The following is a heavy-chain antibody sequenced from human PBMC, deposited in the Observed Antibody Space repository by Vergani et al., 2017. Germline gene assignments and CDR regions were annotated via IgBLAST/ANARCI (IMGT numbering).Heavy chain of an antibody. V-gene: IGHV3-9*01. J-gene: IGHJ6*03. CDR1: GFTFADYT. Sequence: DVQLVESGGGLVRPGKSLELSCEASGFTFADYTMHWVRQAPGKGLAWVAGSSWNVGHIGYADSVKGRFTISRDDAKNSLTLQMSSLRPDDTAVDYCARGMGDCMDVWGKGATVTVSS. CDR3: ARGMGDCMDV. CDR2: SSWNVGHI. D-gene: IGHD3-16*01.